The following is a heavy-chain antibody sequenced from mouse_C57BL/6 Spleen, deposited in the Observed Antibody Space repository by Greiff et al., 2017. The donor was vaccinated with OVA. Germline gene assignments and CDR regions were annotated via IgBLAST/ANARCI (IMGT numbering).Heavy chain of an antibody. D-gene: IGHD1-1*01. CDR2: IYPGDGDT. CDR1: GYAFTSSW. Sequence: QVQLQQSGPELVKPGASVKMSCKASGYAFTSSWMNWVKQRPGQGLEWIGGIYPGDGDTNYNGKFKGKATLTVDTSSSTAYMQLSSLTSEDSAVYFCARGGPITAVAYYFDYWGKGTTLTVSS. CDR3: ARGGPITAVAYYFDY. J-gene: IGHJ2*01. V-gene: IGHV1-82*01.